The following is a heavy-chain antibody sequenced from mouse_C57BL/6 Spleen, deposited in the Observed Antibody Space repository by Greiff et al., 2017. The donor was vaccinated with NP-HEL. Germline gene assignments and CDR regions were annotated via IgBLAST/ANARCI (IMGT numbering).Heavy chain of an antibody. D-gene: IGHD2-4*01. CDR3: ARQIYYDYGAWFAY. CDR1: GYTFTSYW. J-gene: IGHJ3*01. CDR2: INPSNGGT. V-gene: IGHV1-53*01. Sequence: QVQLQQSGTELVKPGASVKLSCKASGYTFTSYWMHWVKQRPGQGLEWIGNINPSNGGTNYTEKFKSKATLTVDKSSSTAYMQLSRLTSEDAAVYYCARQIYYDYGAWFAYWGQGTLVTVSA.